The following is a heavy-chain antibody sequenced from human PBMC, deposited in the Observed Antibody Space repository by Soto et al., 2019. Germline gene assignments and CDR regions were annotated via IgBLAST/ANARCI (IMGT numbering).Heavy chain of an antibody. CDR3: ARQIYDSDTGPNFQYYFDS. D-gene: IGHD3-22*01. CDR2: IDPSDSQT. Sequence: GESLKISCKGSGYSFSGYWITWVRQKPGKGLEWMGRIDPSDSQTYYSPSFRGHVTISVTKSITTVFLQWSSLRASDTAMYYCARQIYDSDTGPNFQYYFDSWGQGTPVTVSS. CDR1: GYSFSGYW. J-gene: IGHJ4*02. V-gene: IGHV5-10-1*01.